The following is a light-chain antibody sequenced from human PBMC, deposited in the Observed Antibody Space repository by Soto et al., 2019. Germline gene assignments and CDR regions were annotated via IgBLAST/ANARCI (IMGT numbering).Light chain of an antibody. V-gene: IGLV2-14*01. CDR3: SSYTSSSTLYV. Sequence: QSALTQPASVSGSPGXSITISCTGTSSDVGGYKYVSWYQQHPGKAPKLMIYDVSNRPSGVSNRFSGSKSGNTASLTISGLQAEDEADYYCSSYTSSSTLYVFGTGTKLTVL. J-gene: IGLJ1*01. CDR2: DVS. CDR1: SSDVGGYKY.